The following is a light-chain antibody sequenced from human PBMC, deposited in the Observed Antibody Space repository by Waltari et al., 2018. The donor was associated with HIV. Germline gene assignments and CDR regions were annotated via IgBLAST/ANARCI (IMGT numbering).Light chain of an antibody. Sequence: DIVMTQSPDSLAVSLGERATINCKSSQSVLYSSNNKNYLAWYQQKPGQPPKLLIYWASTRESGVPDRFNGSGSGTDFTFTISSLHAEDVAVYYCQQYYITPFAFGPGTKVD. CDR2: WAS. J-gene: IGKJ3*01. V-gene: IGKV4-1*01. CDR3: QQYYITPFA. CDR1: QSVLYSSNNKNY.